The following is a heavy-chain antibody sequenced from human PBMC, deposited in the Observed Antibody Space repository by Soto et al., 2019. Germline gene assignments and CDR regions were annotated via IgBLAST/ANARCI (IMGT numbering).Heavy chain of an antibody. V-gene: IGHV3-30-3*01. D-gene: IGHD1-1*01. J-gene: IGHJ2*01. CDR3: ARPLWRDEYNWRYVDL. CDR1: GFTFSSYA. Sequence: QVPLVESGGGVVQPGRSLRLSCAASGFTFSSYAMHWVRQVPGKALEWVAVISYDGSNKYYPDSVKGRFTISRDNSKNTLYLQMNSLRAEDTAVYYCARPLWRDEYNWRYVDLWGRATLVTVSS. CDR2: ISYDGSNK.